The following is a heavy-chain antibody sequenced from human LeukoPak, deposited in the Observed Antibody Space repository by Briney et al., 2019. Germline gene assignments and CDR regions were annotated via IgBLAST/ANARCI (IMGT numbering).Heavy chain of an antibody. CDR2: ISGTGGST. V-gene: IGHV3-23*01. Sequence: GGSLRLSCAASGFIFSSYDMTWVRQAPGKGLEWVATISGTGGSTYYADSVKGRFTISRDNSKNTLFLQMSSLRADDTAVYYCARGADGVSSNSRGWFDPWGQGTLVTVSS. CDR1: GFIFSSYD. J-gene: IGHJ5*02. D-gene: IGHD2-15*01. CDR3: ARGADGVSSNSRGWFDP.